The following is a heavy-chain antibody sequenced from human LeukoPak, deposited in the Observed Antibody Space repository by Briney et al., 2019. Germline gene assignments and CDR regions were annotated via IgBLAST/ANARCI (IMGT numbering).Heavy chain of an antibody. J-gene: IGHJ4*02. CDR1: GFTFSNYW. D-gene: IGHD2-21*02. Sequence: GGSLRLSCAGSGFTFSNYWMTWVRQAPGKGLEWVANINQHGTEEFYVDSVKGRFTISRDNAKNSLNLQMNSLRTEDTAVYYCVRDWGAGACYYWGQGTLVTVSS. CDR3: VRDWGAGACYY. CDR2: INQHGTEE. V-gene: IGHV3-7*01.